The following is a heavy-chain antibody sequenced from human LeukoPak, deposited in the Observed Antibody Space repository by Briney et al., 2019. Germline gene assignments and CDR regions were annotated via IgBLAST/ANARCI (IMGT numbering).Heavy chain of an antibody. CDR3: AREKVRFTMVRRNYDAFDI. CDR1: GYTFTSYG. D-gene: IGHD3-10*01. V-gene: IGHV1-18*01. Sequence: ASVKVSCKASGYTFTSYGISWVRQAPGQGLEWMGWISAYNGNTNYAQKLQGRVTMTTDTSTSTAYMELRGLRSDDTAVYYCAREKVRFTMVRRNYDAFDIWGQGTMVTVSS. J-gene: IGHJ3*02. CDR2: ISAYNGNT.